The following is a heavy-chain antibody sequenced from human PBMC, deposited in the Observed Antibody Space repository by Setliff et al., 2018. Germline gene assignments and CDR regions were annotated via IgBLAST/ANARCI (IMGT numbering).Heavy chain of an antibody. D-gene: IGHD1-1*01. V-gene: IGHV1-69-2*01. CDR1: GYSFSDCD. Sequence: GASVKVSCKASGYSFSDCDINWVRQVPGEGLEALGRINPRDGFTVYAERFKDRLTITADTSTDTSYMEMSSLRFEDTAVYYCVIDDGPTRTPYLWGQGTPVTVSS. J-gene: IGHJ4*02. CDR2: INPRDGFT. CDR3: VIDDGPTRTPYL.